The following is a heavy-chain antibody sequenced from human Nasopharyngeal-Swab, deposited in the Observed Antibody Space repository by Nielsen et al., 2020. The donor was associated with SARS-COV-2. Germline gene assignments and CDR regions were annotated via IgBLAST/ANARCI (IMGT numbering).Heavy chain of an antibody. CDR2: IYPGDSDT. V-gene: IGHV5-51*01. D-gene: IGHD6-19*01. CDR3: ALQSSGGRGYYYYYMDV. J-gene: IGHJ6*03. Sequence: ESLKISCKGSGYSFTSYWIGLVRQIPGKGLEWMGIIYPGDSDTRYSPSFQGQVTVSADKSISTAYLQWSSLKASDTAMYYCALQSSGGRGYYYYYMDVWGKGTTVTVSS. CDR1: GYSFTSYW.